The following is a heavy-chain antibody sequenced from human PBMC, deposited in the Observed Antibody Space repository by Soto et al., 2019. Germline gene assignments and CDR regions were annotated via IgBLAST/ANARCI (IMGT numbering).Heavy chain of an antibody. D-gene: IGHD3-22*01. CDR3: VIDDGGYPSTAPQ. V-gene: IGHV3-23*01. J-gene: IGHJ4*02. CDR2: ISGSGDRT. Sequence: GGSLRLSCAASGITISNYPMSWVRQAPGKGLDWVSGISGSGDRTYYADSAKGRFTISKDISRNSLSLQLDSLGVEDTAVYFCVIDDGGYPSTAPQWCQGTLVTVSS. CDR1: GITISNYP.